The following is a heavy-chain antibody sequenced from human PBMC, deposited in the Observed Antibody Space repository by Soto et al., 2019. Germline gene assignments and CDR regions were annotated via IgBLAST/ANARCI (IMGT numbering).Heavy chain of an antibody. CDR1: GFTFSSYG. CDR3: AKKVRAEVAATSRWYYFDY. Sequence: QVQLVESGGGVVQPGRSLRLSCAASGFTFSSYGMHWVRQAPGKGLEWVAVISYDGSNKYYADSVKGRFTISRDNSKNTLYLQMNSLRAEDTAVYYCAKKVRAEVAATSRWYYFDYWGQGTLVTVSS. V-gene: IGHV3-30*18. J-gene: IGHJ4*02. CDR2: ISYDGSNK. D-gene: IGHD2-15*01.